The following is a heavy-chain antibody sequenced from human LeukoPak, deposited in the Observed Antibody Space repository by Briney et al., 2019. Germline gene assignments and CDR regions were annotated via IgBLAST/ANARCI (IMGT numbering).Heavy chain of an antibody. CDR3: ARSTSAWGVPYDY. CDR1: GGSISSYY. CDR2: IFYTGST. D-gene: IGHD3-10*01. V-gene: IGHV4-59*01. Sequence: PSETLSLTCTVSGGSISSYYWTWIRQPPGKDLEWIGYIFYTGSTNYNPSLKSRVTISVDTSKNQFSLKLSSVTAADTAVYYCARSTSAWGVPYDYWGQGTLVTVSS. J-gene: IGHJ4*02.